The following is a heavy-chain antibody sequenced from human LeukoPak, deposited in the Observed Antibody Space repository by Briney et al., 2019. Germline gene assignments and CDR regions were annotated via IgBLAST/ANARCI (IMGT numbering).Heavy chain of an antibody. J-gene: IGHJ3*02. V-gene: IGHV3-30-3*01. CDR1: GFTFSSYA. Sequence: SGGSLRLSCAASGFTFSSYAMHWVRQAPGKGLEWVAVISYDGSNKYYADSVKGRFTISRDNSKNTLYLQMNSLRAEDTAVYYCARDGRDAFDIWGQGIMVTVSS. D-gene: IGHD1-1*01. CDR2: ISYDGSNK. CDR3: ARDGRDAFDI.